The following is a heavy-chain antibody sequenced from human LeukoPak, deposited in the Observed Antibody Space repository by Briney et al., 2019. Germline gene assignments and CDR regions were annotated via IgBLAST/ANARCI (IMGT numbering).Heavy chain of an antibody. V-gene: IGHV4-39*01. CDR1: GGSISSNNYY. CDR2: IYYGGYT. CDR3: QSRFLEWLLDY. Sequence: SETLSLTCTVSGGSISSNNYYWGWIRQPPGKGLEWIGSIYYGGYTYYNPSLKSRVTISVDTSKNQFSLKLSSVTAADTAIYYCQSRFLEWLLDYWGQGTLITVSS. J-gene: IGHJ4*02. D-gene: IGHD3-3*01.